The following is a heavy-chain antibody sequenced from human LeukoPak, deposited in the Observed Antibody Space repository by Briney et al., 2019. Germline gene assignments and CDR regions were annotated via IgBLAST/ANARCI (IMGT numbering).Heavy chain of an antibody. V-gene: IGHV3-21*01. D-gene: IGHD3-22*01. CDR1: GFTFSSSS. J-gene: IGHJ4*02. CDR2: ISSSSSYI. Sequence: GGSLRLSCAASGFTFSSSSMNWVRQAPGKGLEWVSSISSSSSYIYYADSVKGRFTISRDNAKNSLYLQMNSLRAEDTAVYYCARVRGYDSSGYSNWGQGTLVTVSS. CDR3: ARVRGYDSSGYSN.